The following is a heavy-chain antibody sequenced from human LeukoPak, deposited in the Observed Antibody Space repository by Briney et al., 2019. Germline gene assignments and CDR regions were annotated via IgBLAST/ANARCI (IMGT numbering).Heavy chain of an antibody. CDR1: GFTFSSYS. D-gene: IGHD3-22*01. CDR2: ISRSGSYI. V-gene: IGHV3-21*01. CDR3: ARDIPPPVFYYDSSGYSDY. Sequence: GGSLRLSCAASGFTFSSYSMNWVRQAPGKGLEWVSSISRSGSYISYADSVEGRFTISRDNAKNSLYLQMNSLRAEGTAVYYCARDIPPPVFYYDSSGYSDYWGQGTLVTVSS. J-gene: IGHJ4*02.